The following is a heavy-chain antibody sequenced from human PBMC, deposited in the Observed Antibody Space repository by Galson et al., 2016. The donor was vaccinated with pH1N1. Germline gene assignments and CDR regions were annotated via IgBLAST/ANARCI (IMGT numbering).Heavy chain of an antibody. V-gene: IGHV3-33*08. CDR1: GFSVSKNY. CDR2: IWYDGSNE. D-gene: IGHD4-23*01. Sequence: SLRLSCAVFGFSVSKNYMSWVRQAPGKGLEWVAAIWYDGSNEYYGDSVKGRLTISRDNSKSTLYLQMNSLRDEDTAVYYCARPFYGGQYWGAAFNIWGQGTMVTVSS. J-gene: IGHJ3*02. CDR3: ARPFYGGQYWGAAFNI.